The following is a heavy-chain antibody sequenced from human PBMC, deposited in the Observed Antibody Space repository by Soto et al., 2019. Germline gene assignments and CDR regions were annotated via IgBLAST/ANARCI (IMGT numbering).Heavy chain of an antibody. CDR3: AHRSKADYPYYYYYYMDV. D-gene: IGHD5-12*01. CDR2: IYWDDDK. CDR1: GFSLSTSGVG. V-gene: IGHV2-5*02. Sequence: SGPTLVKPTQTLTLTCTFSGFSLSTSGVGVGWIRQPPGKALEWLALIYWDDDKRYSPSLKSRLTITKDTSKNQVVLTMTNMDPVDTATYYCAHRSKADYPYYYYYYMDVWGKGTTVTVSS. J-gene: IGHJ6*03.